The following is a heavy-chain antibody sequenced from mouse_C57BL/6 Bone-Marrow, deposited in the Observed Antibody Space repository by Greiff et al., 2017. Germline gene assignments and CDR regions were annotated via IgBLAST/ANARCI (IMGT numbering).Heavy chain of an antibody. CDR2: IYPGSGST. CDR3: ARGGWLPLDY. J-gene: IGHJ2*01. V-gene: IGHV1-55*01. D-gene: IGHD2-3*01. CDR1: GYTFTSYW. Sequence: VQLQQPGAELVKPGASVKMSCKASGYTFTSYWITWVKQRPGQGLEWIGDIYPGSGSTNYNEKVKSKATLTVYTSSSTSYMQLSSLTSEDSAVYYCARGGWLPLDYWGQGTTLTVSS.